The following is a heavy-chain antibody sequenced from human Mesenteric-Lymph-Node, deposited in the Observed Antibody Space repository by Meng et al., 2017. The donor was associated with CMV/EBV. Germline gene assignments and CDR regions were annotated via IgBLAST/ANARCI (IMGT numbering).Heavy chain of an antibody. D-gene: IGHD6-13*01. CDR1: VFSLSTSCVG. Sequence: SVFSLSTSCVGMGCIRPPPGKTLAWLALIHWDNAMRYSPSLKSRLTITKDTSKNQVVLTMTNMDPVDTATYYCARQFAAAGSYWYFDLWGRGTLVTVSS. J-gene: IGHJ2*01. V-gene: IGHV2-5*02. CDR3: ARQFAAAGSYWYFDL. CDR2: IHWDNAM.